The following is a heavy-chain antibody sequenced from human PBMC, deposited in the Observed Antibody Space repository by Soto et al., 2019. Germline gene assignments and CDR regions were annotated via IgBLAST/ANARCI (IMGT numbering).Heavy chain of an antibody. CDR1: GYTFTSYD. CDR2: MNPNSGNT. CDR3: ARERSSGAFDI. Sequence: QVQLVQSGAEVKKPGASVKVSCKTSGYTFTSYDINWVRQATGQGLEWMGWMNPNSGNTAYAQKFQGRVPMTRNTAIITAYMKLSRLRSEDTAVFYCARERSSGAFDIWGQGTMVTVSS. D-gene: IGHD1-26*01. J-gene: IGHJ3*02. V-gene: IGHV1-8*01.